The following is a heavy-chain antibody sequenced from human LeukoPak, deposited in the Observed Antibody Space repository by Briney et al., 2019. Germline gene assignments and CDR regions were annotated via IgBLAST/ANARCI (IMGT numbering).Heavy chain of an antibody. D-gene: IGHD3-22*01. V-gene: IGHV3-53*01. CDR3: ARALYSGYHDY. J-gene: IGHJ4*02. CDR1: GFSVSSNY. CDR2: IYSGGST. Sequence: GGSLRLSCAASGFSVSSNYMSWVRHAPGKGLECVSVIYSGGSTYYADSAKGRFTISRDKSQNTLYLQMNSLRAEDTAMDYCARALYSGYHDYCGQGTLVTVSS.